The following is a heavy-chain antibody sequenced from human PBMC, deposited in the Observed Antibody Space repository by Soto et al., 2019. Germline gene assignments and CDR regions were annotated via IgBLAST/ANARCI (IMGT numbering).Heavy chain of an antibody. V-gene: IGHV5-51*01. J-gene: IGHJ6*02. CDR2: IYPGDSDT. CDR1: GYRFTTYL. D-gene: IGHD3-10*01. CDR3: ARPQVLGSRYTGADV. Sequence: PGESLKISCQGSGYRFTTYLIDWVRQMPGKGLEWMGIIYPGDSDTRYSPSFQGQVTISVDKSTSTAYLQWSSLKASDTAIYYCARPQVLGSRYTGADVWGQGTTVTVSS.